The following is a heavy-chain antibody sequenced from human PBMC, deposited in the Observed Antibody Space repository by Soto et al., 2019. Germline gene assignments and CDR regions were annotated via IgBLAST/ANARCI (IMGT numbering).Heavy chain of an antibody. CDR3: VRDLKGSCSDGKCNWFDP. CDR2: ISYSGST. CDR1: GASISTYY. Sequence: SETLSLTCTVSGASISTYYWSWIRQPPGKGLEWIGYISYSGSTNYNPSLKSRVTISFDASKNEISLQVRSATAADAAVYYCVRDLKGSCSDGKCNWFDPWGQGTLVTVSS. D-gene: IGHD2-15*01. V-gene: IGHV4-59*01. J-gene: IGHJ5*02.